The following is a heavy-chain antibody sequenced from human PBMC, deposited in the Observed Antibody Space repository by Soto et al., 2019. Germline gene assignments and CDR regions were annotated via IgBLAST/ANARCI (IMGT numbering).Heavy chain of an antibody. D-gene: IGHD5-12*01. CDR1: GFTFSDHY. CDR2: IRDKVGGYST. J-gene: IGHJ3*02. CDR3: ARAGYGHDLDI. Sequence: GGSLRLSCVASGFTFSDHYMDWVRQAPGKGLDWVGRIRDKVGGYSTEYAASVKGRFTISRDDSKNSLYQQVNSLRTEDTAVYFCARAGYGHDLDIWGQGTMVTVSS. V-gene: IGHV3-72*01.